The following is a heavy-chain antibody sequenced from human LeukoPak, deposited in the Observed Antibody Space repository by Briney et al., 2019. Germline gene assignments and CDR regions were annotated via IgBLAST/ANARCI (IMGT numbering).Heavy chain of an antibody. J-gene: IGHJ6*03. CDR2: IYYSGST. V-gene: IGHV4-59*01. CDR3: ARDHTYYDILTGYSPRYMDV. Sequence: SETLSLTCTVSGVSISSYYWSWIRQPPGKGLEWIGYIYYSGSTNYNPSLKSRVTISVDTSKNQFSLKLSSVTAADTAVYYCARDHTYYDILTGYSPRYMDVWGKGTTVTVSS. D-gene: IGHD3-9*01. CDR1: GVSISSYY.